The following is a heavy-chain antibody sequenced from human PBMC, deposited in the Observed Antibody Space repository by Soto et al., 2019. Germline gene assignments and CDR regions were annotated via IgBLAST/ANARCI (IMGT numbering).Heavy chain of an antibody. CDR2: ISTYNGNT. CDR1: GYTFTSYG. D-gene: IGHD3-10*01. CDR3: AREMVRGVGSDY. J-gene: IGHJ4*02. Sequence: QVQLVQSGAEVKKPGASVKVSCKASGYTFTSYGISWVRQAPGQGLEWMGWISTYNGNTKYAQKLQGRVTMTTDTAASTGYMELRSRRSDDTAVFYCAREMVRGVGSDYWGQGTLVTVSS. V-gene: IGHV1-18*01.